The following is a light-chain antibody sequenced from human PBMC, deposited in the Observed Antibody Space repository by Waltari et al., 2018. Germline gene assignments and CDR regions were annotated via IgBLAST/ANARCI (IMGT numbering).Light chain of an antibody. CDR2: AAS. CDR1: QGISNY. J-gene: IGKJ3*01. Sequence: DIKMNQSPSSLSASVGDRVTITCRASQGISNYSAWYQQKPGKVPKLLIYAASTLQSGVPSRFSGSGSVTYFTLTISILRPEDVATYYCQKYNSAPLTFGPGTKVDIK. CDR3: QKYNSAPLT. V-gene: IGKV1-27*01.